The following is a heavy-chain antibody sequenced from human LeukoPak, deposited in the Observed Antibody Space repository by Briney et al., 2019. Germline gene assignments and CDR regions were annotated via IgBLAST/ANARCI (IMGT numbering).Heavy chain of an antibody. Sequence: PGGSLRLSCAASGFTFSSYWMSWVRQAPGKGLEWVANIKEDGSEKYYVDSVKGRFTISRDNSKNTLYLQMNSLRAEDTAVYYCAKEEISWYEIEVGWFDPWGQGTLVTVSS. D-gene: IGHD6-13*01. CDR3: AKEEISWYEIEVGWFDP. J-gene: IGHJ5*02. V-gene: IGHV3-7*03. CDR1: GFTFSSYW. CDR2: IKEDGSEK.